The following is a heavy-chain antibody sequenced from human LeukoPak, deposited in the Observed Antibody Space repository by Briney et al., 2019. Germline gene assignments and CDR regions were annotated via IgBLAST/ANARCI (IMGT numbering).Heavy chain of an antibody. D-gene: IGHD3-10*01. J-gene: IGHJ4*02. CDR2: TYYSSKWYN. CDR1: GYSVSSNSAA. CDR3: ARDEYGSGSYYDYPFDY. V-gene: IGHV6-1*01. Sequence: SQTLSLTCAISGYSVSSNSAAWNWIRQSPSIGLEWLGRTYYSSKWYNDYAVFVKSRITINPDTSKNQFSLQLNYVTPEDTAVYYCARDEYGSGSYYDYPFDYWGQGNLVTVSS.